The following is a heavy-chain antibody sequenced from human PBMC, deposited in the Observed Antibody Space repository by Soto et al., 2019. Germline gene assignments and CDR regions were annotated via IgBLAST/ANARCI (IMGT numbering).Heavy chain of an antibody. D-gene: IGHD3-16*01. CDR1: GFTFSSYS. CDR3: ARYHIDEAFGQCYYYYGVDD. J-gene: IGHJ6*02. Sequence: PGGSLRLSCAASGFTFSSYSMNWVRQAPGKGLEWVSSISSSSSYIYYADSVKGRFTISRDNAKNSLYLQMNSLRAEDTAVYYCARYHIDEAFGQCYYYYGVDDWGQGTTVTVPS. V-gene: IGHV3-21*01. CDR2: ISSSSSYI.